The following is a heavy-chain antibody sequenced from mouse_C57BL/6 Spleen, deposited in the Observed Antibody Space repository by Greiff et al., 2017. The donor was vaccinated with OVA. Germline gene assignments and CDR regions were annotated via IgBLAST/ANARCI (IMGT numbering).Heavy chain of an antibody. CDR2: INPNNGGT. CDR1: GYTFTDYY. J-gene: IGHJ4*01. D-gene: IGHD4-1*01. Sequence: EVQLKQSGPELVKPGASVKISCKASGYTFTDYYMNWVKQSHGKSLEWIGDINPNNGGTSYNQKFKGKATLTVDKSSSTAYMELRSLTSEDSAVYYCARSGNWDGYYYAMDYWGQGTSVTVSS. V-gene: IGHV1-26*01. CDR3: ARSGNWDGYYYAMDY.